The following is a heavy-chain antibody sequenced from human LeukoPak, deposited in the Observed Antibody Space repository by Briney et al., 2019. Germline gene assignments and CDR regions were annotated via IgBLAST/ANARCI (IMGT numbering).Heavy chain of an antibody. CDR3: ARPLMGGVVIRLDY. J-gene: IGHJ4*02. D-gene: IGHD3-3*01. V-gene: IGHV1-46*01. Sequence: ASVKVSCKASGYTFTSYYIHWVQQAPGQGLEWMGIINPSGGGTSYAQKFQGRVTMTRDTSTSTVYMELSSLRSEDTAVYYCARPLMGGVVIRLDYWGQGTLVTVSS. CDR1: GYTFTSYY. CDR2: INPSGGGT.